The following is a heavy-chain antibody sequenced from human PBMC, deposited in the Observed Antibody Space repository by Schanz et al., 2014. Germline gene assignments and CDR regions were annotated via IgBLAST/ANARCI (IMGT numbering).Heavy chain of an antibody. V-gene: IGHV4-34*01. CDR1: GGSFSGYY. CDR2: IHHSGST. Sequence: QVQLQQWGAGLLKPSETLSLTCAVYGGSFSGYYWTWIRQPPGKGLEWIGEIHHSGSTNYNPSLKGRATISMDTSKNQFSLKLSSVTAADTAVYYCARIPCSRTACYSFGWFDPWGQGTLVTVSS. D-gene: IGHD2-2*02. J-gene: IGHJ5*02. CDR3: ARIPCSRTACYSFGWFDP.